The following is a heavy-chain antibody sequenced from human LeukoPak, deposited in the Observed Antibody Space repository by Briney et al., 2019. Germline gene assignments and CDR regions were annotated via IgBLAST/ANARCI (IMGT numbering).Heavy chain of an antibody. D-gene: IGHD5-24*01. Sequence: GGSLRLSCGASGFTFSTYWMSWVRQAPGKGLEWVANIKEDGGEMYYVDSVRGRFTISRDNAKNSLFLQMNSLRVEDTAVYYCARDWVEMPTEPGAFDVWGQGTMVTVSS. V-gene: IGHV3-7*01. CDR1: GFTFSTYW. CDR2: IKEDGGEM. J-gene: IGHJ3*01. CDR3: ARDWVEMPTEPGAFDV.